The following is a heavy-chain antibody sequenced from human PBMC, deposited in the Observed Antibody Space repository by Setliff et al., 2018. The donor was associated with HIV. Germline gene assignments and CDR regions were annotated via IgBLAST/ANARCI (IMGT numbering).Heavy chain of an antibody. Sequence: GASVKVSCKASGYTFSDYYMHWVRQAPGQGLEWMGWINPNSGGTNYAQKFQGRVNMTRDTSISTTYMELSRLRSDDTAVYYCARDPGYNGSFQHFDYWGQGTLVTVSS. CDR3: ARDPGYNGSFQHFDY. D-gene: IGHD1-26*01. CDR2: INPNSGGT. V-gene: IGHV1-2*02. CDR1: GYTFSDYY. J-gene: IGHJ4*02.